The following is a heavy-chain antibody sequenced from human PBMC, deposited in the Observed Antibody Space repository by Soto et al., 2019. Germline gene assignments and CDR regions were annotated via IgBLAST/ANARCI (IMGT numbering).Heavy chain of an antibody. J-gene: IGHJ4*02. D-gene: IGHD6-19*01. CDR2: ISAHNGNT. V-gene: IGHV1-18*01. CDR1: GYTFTSYG. Sequence: QVQLVQSGDEVKKPGASVKDSCRASGYTFTSYGVSWVRQAPGQGLEWMGWISAHNGNTNYAQQFQGRVTMTTDTSTSTAYVDLRSLRFDDTAVYYCVRSLYTSGYYRVWGQGTLVTVSS. CDR3: VRSLYTSGYYRV.